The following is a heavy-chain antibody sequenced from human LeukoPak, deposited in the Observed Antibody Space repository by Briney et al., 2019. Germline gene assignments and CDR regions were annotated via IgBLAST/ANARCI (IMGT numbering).Heavy chain of an antibody. CDR2: IKQDGSDK. CDR3: AREVYGDNYFDY. Sequence: SGGSLRLSCAASGFTFSRNWMSWVRQAPGRGLEWVANIKQDGSDKYYVDSVKGRFTISRDNAKTSLSLQMNSLRAEDTAVYYCAREVYGDNYFDYWGQGTLVTVAS. J-gene: IGHJ4*02. CDR1: GFTFSRNW. V-gene: IGHV3-7*05. D-gene: IGHD4-17*01.